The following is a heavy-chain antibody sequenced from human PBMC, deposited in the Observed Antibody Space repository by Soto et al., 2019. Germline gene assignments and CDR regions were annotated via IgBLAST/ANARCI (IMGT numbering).Heavy chain of an antibody. CDR1: GFTFSSYA. V-gene: IGHV3-30-3*01. CDR2: ISYDGSNK. J-gene: IGHJ6*02. D-gene: IGHD3-10*01. CDR3: ARGGESITLVRGNTGYYYYGMDV. Sequence: PGGSLRLSCAASGFTFSSYAMHWVRQAPGKGLEWVAVISYDGSNKYYADSVKGRFTISRDNSKNTLYLQMNSLRAEDTAVYYCARGGESITLVRGNTGYYYYGMDVWGQGTSVTVSS.